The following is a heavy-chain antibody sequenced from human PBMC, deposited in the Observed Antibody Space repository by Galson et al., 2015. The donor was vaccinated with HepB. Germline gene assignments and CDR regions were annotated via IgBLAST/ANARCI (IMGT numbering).Heavy chain of an antibody. CDR1: GGSFSGYY. J-gene: IGHJ6*02. V-gene: IGHV4-34*01. CDR2: INHSGST. CDR3: ARVLYVSSSLYPTVVRGYYYGMDV. D-gene: IGHD6-6*01. Sequence: ETLSLTCAVYGGSFSGYYWSWIRQPPGKGLEWIGEINHSGSTNYNPSLKSRVTISVDTSKNQFSLKLSSVTAADTAVYYCARVLYVSSSLYPTVVRGYYYGMDVWGQGTTVTVSS.